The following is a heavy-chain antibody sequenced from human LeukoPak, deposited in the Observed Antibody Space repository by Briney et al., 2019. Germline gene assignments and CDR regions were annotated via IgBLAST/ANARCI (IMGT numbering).Heavy chain of an antibody. J-gene: IGHJ5*02. CDR2: IYHSEST. Sequence: ETXXLTXTVSGYSISSGYYWGWIRQPPGKGLEXIGSIYHSESTYYNPSLKSRVTISVDTSKNQFSLKLSSVTAADTAVYYCARGSRYFDWLAWFDPWGQGTLVTVSS. V-gene: IGHV4-38-2*02. D-gene: IGHD3-9*01. CDR1: GYSISSGYY. CDR3: ARGSRYFDWLAWFDP.